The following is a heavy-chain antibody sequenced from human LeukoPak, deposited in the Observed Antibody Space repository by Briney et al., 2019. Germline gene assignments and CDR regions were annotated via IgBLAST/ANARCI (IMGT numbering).Heavy chain of an antibody. J-gene: IGHJ4*02. CDR2: TYYRSKWYS. CDR1: GDSVSSNSAS. V-gene: IGHV6-1*01. CDR3: AILAYCGGDCGH. D-gene: IGHD2-21*02. Sequence: SQTLSLTCAISGDSVSSNSASWNWIRQSPSRGLEWLGRTYYRSKWYSEYAGSVRGRITINADTSKNQFSLQLYSVTPDDTAVYYCAILAYCGGDCGHWGQGTLVTVSS.